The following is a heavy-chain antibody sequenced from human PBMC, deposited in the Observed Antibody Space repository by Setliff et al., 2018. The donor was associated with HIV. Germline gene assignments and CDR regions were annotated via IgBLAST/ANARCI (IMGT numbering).Heavy chain of an antibody. J-gene: IGHJ6*02. CDR3: VKDAHYFDNSGNYDYGLDV. Sequence: GGSLRLSCAASGFTFSSYAMHWVRQAPGKGLEWVAVISYDGSNKYYADFVKGRFTISRDNSKNTLYLQMNSLRTEDTAVYYCVKDAHYFDNSGNYDYGLDVWGQGTTVTVSS. CDR2: ISYDGSNK. D-gene: IGHD3-22*01. V-gene: IGHV3-30-3*01. CDR1: GFTFSSYA.